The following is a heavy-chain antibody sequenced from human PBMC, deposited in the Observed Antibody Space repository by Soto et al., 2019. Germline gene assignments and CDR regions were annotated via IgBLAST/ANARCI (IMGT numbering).Heavy chain of an antibody. J-gene: IGHJ6*02. V-gene: IGHV1-8*01. CDR1: GYTFTSYD. CDR3: ARGRGGSYPYYYYYGMHV. Sequence: ASVKVSCKASGYTFTSYDINWVRQATGQGLEWMGWMNPNSGNTGYAQKFQGRVTMTRNTSISTAYMELSSLRSEDTAVYYCARGRGGSYPYYYYYGMHVWGQGPTVTVSS. CDR2: MNPNSGNT. D-gene: IGHD1-26*01.